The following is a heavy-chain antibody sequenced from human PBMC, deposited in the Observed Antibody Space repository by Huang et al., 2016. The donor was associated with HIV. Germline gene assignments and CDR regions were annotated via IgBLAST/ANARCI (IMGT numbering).Heavy chain of an antibody. CDR2: IYPEDSDT. CDR1: GYSFAKYW. V-gene: IGHV5-51*01. Sequence: EEQLVQSGAEVKKPGESLKISCEGSGYSFAKYWIGWVRQMPGKGLEWMWIIYPEDSDTRYSPSFQGQVSISADKAISTAYLQWSSLKASDTAMYYCARLDTARNYYYYGLDVWGQGTSVIVSS. CDR3: ARLDTARNYYYYGLDV. J-gene: IGHJ6*02. D-gene: IGHD5-18*01.